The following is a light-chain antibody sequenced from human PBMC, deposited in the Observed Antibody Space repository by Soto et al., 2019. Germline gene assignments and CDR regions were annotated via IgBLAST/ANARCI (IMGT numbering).Light chain of an antibody. CDR1: TFDIGAYDY. Sequence: QSALAQPASVSASPGQSITISCSGTTFDIGAYDYVSWYQQHPGKAPKVIIYAVSYRPSGVSNRFSGSKFGNTASLTISDLQAEDEADYYCSSYTTSKTYGFGSGTKSPS. V-gene: IGLV2-14*01. CDR2: AVS. J-gene: IGLJ1*01. CDR3: SSYTTSKTYG.